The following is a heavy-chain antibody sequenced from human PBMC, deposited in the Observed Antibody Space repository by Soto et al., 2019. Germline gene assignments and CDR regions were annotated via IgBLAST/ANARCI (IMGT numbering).Heavy chain of an antibody. Sequence: EVQLVESGGGLVQPGGSLRLSCAASGFTVSSNYMSWVRQAPGKGLEWVSVIYSGGSTYYADSMKGRFTISRHNSKNTLYLQMNSLRAEDTAVYYCAREGDENYFDYWGQGTLVTVSS. V-gene: IGHV3-53*04. CDR2: IYSGGST. D-gene: IGHD2-21*02. CDR1: GFTVSSNY. J-gene: IGHJ4*02. CDR3: AREGDENYFDY.